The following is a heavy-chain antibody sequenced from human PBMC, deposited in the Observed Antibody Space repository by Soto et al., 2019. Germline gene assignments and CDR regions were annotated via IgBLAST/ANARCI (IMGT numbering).Heavy chain of an antibody. Sequence: GGSLRLSCAASGFTFSDYYMSWIRQAPGKGLEWVSSITSSGSTTYYTDSVKGRFTISRDNAKNSLYLQMNSLGAEDTAVYYCARERYSYGPYYFDYWGQGTLVTVS. D-gene: IGHD5-18*01. CDR3: ARERYSYGPYYFDY. J-gene: IGHJ4*02. CDR2: ITSSGSTT. CDR1: GFTFSDYY. V-gene: IGHV3-11*01.